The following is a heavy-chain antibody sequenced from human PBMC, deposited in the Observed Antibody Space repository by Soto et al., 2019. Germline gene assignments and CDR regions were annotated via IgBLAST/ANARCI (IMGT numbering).Heavy chain of an antibody. Sequence: QITLKESGPPLVKPTQTLTLTCTFSGFSLSTSGVGVGWIRQPPGKALEWLALIYWDDDKRYSPSLKSRLTNTKDTSKNQVVLTMTNMAPVDTATYYCAHRHAPRGAFDIWGQGTMVTVSS. V-gene: IGHV2-5*02. D-gene: IGHD2-2*01. CDR3: AHRHAPRGAFDI. CDR2: IYWDDDK. CDR1: GFSLSTSGVG. J-gene: IGHJ3*02.